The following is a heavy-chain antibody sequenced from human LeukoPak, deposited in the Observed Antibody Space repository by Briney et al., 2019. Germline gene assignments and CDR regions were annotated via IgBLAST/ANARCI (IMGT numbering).Heavy chain of an antibody. CDR2: ISAYNGNT. CDR3: ARDLAAPYDY. J-gene: IGHJ4*02. Sequence: GASVKVSCKASGYTFINYYIHWVRQAPGQGLEWMGWISAYNGNTNYAQKLQGRVTMTTDTSTSTAYMELRSLRSDDTAVYYCARDLAAPYDYWGQGTLVTVSS. CDR1: GYTFINYY. V-gene: IGHV1-18*04.